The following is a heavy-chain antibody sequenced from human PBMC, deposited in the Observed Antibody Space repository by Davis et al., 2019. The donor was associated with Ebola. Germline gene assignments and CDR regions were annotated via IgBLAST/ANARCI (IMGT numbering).Heavy chain of an antibody. CDR2: INSDGSST. D-gene: IGHD6-19*01. Sequence: HTGGSLRLSCAASGFTFSSYWMHWVRQAPGKGLVWVSRINSDGSSTSYADSVKGRFTISRDNSKNTLYLQMNSLRAEDTAVYYCAKEKGSRGWYEFDYWGQGTLVTVSS. CDR3: AKEKGSRGWYEFDY. V-gene: IGHV3-74*01. J-gene: IGHJ4*02. CDR1: GFTFSSYW.